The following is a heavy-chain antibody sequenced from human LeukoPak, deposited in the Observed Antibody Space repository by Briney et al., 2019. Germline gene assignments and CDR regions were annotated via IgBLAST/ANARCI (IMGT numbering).Heavy chain of an antibody. V-gene: IGHV3-48*04. CDR1: GFTFSSYA. CDR3: ASTGLRWLQPSDY. Sequence: PGGSLRLSCAASGFTFSSYAMNWVRQAPGKGLEWVSYISSSGSTIYYADSVKGRFTISRDNAKNSLYLQMNSLRAEDTAVYYCASTGLRWLQPSDYWGQGTLVTVSS. J-gene: IGHJ4*02. D-gene: IGHD5-24*01. CDR2: ISSSGSTI.